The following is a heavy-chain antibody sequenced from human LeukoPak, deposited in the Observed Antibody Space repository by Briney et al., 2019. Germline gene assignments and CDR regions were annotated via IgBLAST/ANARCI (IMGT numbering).Heavy chain of an antibody. CDR2: IIPIFGTA. Sequence: SVKVSCKASGGTFSSYAISWVRQAPGQGLEWMGRIIPIFGTANYAQKFQGRVTITTDESTSTAYMELSSLRSEDTAVYYCARDGGYCYGLYFDYWGQGTLVTVSS. CDR3: ARDGGYCYGLYFDY. J-gene: IGHJ4*02. V-gene: IGHV1-69*05. CDR1: GGTFSSYA. D-gene: IGHD5-18*01.